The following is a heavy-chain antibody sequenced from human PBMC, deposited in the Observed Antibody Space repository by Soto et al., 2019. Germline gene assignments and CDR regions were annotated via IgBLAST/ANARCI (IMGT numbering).Heavy chain of an antibody. Sequence: SETLSLTCTVSGGSISSYYWSWIRQPPGKGLEWIGYIYYSGSTNYNPSLKSRVTISVDTSKDQFSLKLSSVTAADTAVYYCAREGGIAAAGLNWFDPWGQGTLVTVSS. CDR1: GGSISSYY. CDR2: IYYSGST. CDR3: AREGGIAAAGLNWFDP. D-gene: IGHD6-13*01. V-gene: IGHV4-59*01. J-gene: IGHJ5*02.